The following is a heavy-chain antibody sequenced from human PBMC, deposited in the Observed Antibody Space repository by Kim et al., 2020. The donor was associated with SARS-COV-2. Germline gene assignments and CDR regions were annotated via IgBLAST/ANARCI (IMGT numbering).Heavy chain of an antibody. CDR2: IYYSGST. J-gene: IGHJ3*02. V-gene: IGHV4-59*01. Sequence: SETLSLTCTVSGGSISSYYWSWIRQPPGKGLEWIGYIYYSGSTNYNPSLKSRVTISVDTSKNQFSLKLSSVTAADTAVYYGARDLRWGFITMVRGVIPSDAFDIWGQGTMVTVSS. CDR3: ARDLRWGFITMVRGVIPSDAFDI. D-gene: IGHD3-10*01. CDR1: GGSISSYY.